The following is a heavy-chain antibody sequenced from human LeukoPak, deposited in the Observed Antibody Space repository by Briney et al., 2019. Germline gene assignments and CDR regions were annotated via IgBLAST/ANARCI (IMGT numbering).Heavy chain of an antibody. CDR2: INHSGST. J-gene: IGHJ4*02. D-gene: IGHD3-10*01. CDR1: GGSFSGYY. V-gene: IGHV4-34*01. CDR3: ARGLTGSRRYFDS. Sequence: SETLSLTCAVYGGSFSGYYWSWIRQPPGKGLEWIGEINHSGSTNYNPSLKSRVTISVDTSKNQFSLKLSSVTAADTAVFYCARGLTGSRRYFDSWGQGTLVTVSS.